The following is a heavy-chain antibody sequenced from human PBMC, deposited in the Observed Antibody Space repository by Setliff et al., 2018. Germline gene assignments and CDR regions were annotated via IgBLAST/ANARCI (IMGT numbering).Heavy chain of an antibody. CDR2: ITHDGSKT. CDR3: ARGHSSSWYSFDY. CDR1: GFTFNTYW. J-gene: IGHJ4*02. D-gene: IGHD6-13*01. V-gene: IGHV3-7*04. Sequence: GGSLRLSCAGSGFTFNTYWMTWVRQAPGKGLEWVASITHDGSKTYILDSVKGRFTISRDNTKNSLSLQMNSLRAEDTAVYYCARGHSSSWYSFDYWGQGTLVTVSS.